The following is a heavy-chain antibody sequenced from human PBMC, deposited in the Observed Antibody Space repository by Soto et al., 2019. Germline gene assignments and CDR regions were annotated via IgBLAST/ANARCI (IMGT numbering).Heavy chain of an antibody. CDR3: ARYTGYAHLDAFDI. CDR2: IYYSGST. D-gene: IGHD3-16*01. Sequence: QVQLQESGPGLVKPSQTLSLTCTVSGGSISSGGYYWSWIRQHPGKGLEWIGYIYYSGSTYYNPSLKSRVTITVDTSKNQFSLKLSSVAAADTVVYYCARYTGYAHLDAFDIGGQGTMVTVSS. V-gene: IGHV4-31*03. J-gene: IGHJ3*02. CDR1: GGSISSGGYY.